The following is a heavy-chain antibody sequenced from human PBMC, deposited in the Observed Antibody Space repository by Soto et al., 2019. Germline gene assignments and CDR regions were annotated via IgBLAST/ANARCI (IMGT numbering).Heavy chain of an antibody. CDR1: GLTFSSYG. V-gene: IGHV3-33*01. CDR2: IWYDGSNK. Sequence: GSLRLSCAASGLTFSSYGMHWVRQAPGKGLEWVAVIWYDGSNKYYADSVKGRFTISRDNSKNTLFLQMDSLRAEDTAVYYCARGSSWYLDYWGQGTLVTVSS. CDR3: ARGSSWYLDY. D-gene: IGHD6-13*01. J-gene: IGHJ4*02.